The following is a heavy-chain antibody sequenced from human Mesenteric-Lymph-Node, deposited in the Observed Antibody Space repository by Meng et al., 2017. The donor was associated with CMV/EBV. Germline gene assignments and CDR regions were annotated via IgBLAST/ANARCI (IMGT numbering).Heavy chain of an antibody. J-gene: IGHJ4*02. CDR2: IYYSGST. V-gene: IGHV4-31*03. CDR1: GGSISSGDYY. Sequence: SETLSLTCTVSGGSISSGDYYWSWIRHHPWTGLEWIGYIYYSGSTYYNPSLKSRLNISVDSSKNQFSLRLTAVTAADTAVYYCARGATYFDYWGRGTLVTVS. CDR3: ARGATYFDY.